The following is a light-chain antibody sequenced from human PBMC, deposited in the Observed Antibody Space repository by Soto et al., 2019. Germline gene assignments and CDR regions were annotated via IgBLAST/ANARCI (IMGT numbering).Light chain of an antibody. CDR2: KAA. CDR1: QTICIC. V-gene: IGKV1-5*03. CDR3: QHYNSYSEA. J-gene: IGKJ1*01. Sequence: DIQMTQYPSTLSGSVGDGVTITCRASQTICICMSWYQQKPGKAPKLLIYKAATLKSGVPSRFSGSGSGTEFTLTISSLQPDDCATYYCQHYNSYSEAFGQVTKVDSK.